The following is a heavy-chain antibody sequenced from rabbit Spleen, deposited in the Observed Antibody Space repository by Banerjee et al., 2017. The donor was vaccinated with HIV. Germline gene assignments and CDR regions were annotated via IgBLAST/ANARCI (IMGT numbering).Heavy chain of an antibody. D-gene: IGHD1-1*01. CDR1: GFSFSSNW. J-gene: IGHJ6*01. V-gene: IGHV1S45*01. CDR3: ARDTSTSFSTYGMDL. CDR2: IYAGSSSNT. Sequence: LEESGGGLVKPGGTLTLTCTVSGFSFSSNWICWVRQAPGKGLEWIACIYAGSSSNTYSATWAKGRFTISKTSSTTVTLQMTSLTAADTATYFCARDTSTSFSTYGMDLWGPGTLVTVS.